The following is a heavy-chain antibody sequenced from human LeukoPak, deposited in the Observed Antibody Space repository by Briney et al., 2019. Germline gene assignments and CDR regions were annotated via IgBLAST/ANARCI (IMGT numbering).Heavy chain of an antibody. CDR1: GFTFSSYS. CDR3: ARVQLERHFDY. V-gene: IGHV3-21*01. J-gene: IGHJ4*02. D-gene: IGHD1-1*01. Sequence: PGGYLRFSCSASGFTFSSYSMNWVREAPGKGLEWVSSISSSGIYIYYADSVRGRFTISRDSAKNSLYLQMNSLRAEDTAVYYCARVQLERHFDYWGQGTLVTISS. CDR2: ISSSGIYI.